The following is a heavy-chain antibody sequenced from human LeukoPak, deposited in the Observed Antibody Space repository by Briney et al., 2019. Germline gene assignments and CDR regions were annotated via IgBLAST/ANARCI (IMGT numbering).Heavy chain of an antibody. D-gene: IGHD1-26*01. CDR3: AAGPWELDF. CDR2: IYNGGNT. CDR1: GVSINTYY. Sequence: SETLSLTCTVSGVSINTYYASWIRQAPGKGLEFIGFIYNGGNTSYNPSLKSRATISVDTSNNQFSLRLTSVTAADTAMYYCAAGPWELDFWGRGTLVTVSS. V-gene: IGHV4-4*09. J-gene: IGHJ4*02.